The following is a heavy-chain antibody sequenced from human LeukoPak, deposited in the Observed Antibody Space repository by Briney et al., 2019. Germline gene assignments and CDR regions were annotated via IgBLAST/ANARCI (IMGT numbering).Heavy chain of an antibody. CDR2: IYSGGST. Sequence: GGSLRLSCAASGFTVSSNYMSWVRQAPGKGLEWVSVIYSGGSTYYADSVKGRFTISRDNSKNTLYLQMNSLRAEDTAVYYCANDYYDSSGYYFDAFDIWGQGTMVTVSS. CDR1: GFTVSSNY. D-gene: IGHD3-22*01. CDR3: ANDYYDSSGYYFDAFDI. V-gene: IGHV3-53*01. J-gene: IGHJ3*02.